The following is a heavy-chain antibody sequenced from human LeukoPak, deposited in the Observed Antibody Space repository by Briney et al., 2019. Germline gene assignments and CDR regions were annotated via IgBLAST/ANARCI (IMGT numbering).Heavy chain of an antibody. CDR3: ARSSGWYREYYYYYMDV. V-gene: IGHV1-2*02. J-gene: IGHJ6*03. CDR2: INPNSGGT. CDR1: GYSFTGYY. D-gene: IGHD6-19*01. Sequence: ASVKVSCKASGYSFTGYYIHWVRQAPGQGLEWMGWINPNSGGTNYAQKFQGRVTMTRDTSISTAYMELSRLRSDDTAVYYCARSSGWYREYYYYYMDVWGKGTTVTISS.